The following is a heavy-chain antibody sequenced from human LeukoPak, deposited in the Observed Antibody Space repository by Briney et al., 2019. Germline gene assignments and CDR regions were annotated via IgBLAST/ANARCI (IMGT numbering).Heavy chain of an antibody. J-gene: IGHJ4*02. CDR1: GDSVSSKNAA. Sequence: SQTLSLTCAISGDSVSSKNAAWNWIRQSPSRGLEWLGRTYYRSKWYNDYAESVKSRINIKPDTSRNQFSLQLNSVTPEDTAVYYCVRDQAGLDYWGQGTLVTVSS. V-gene: IGHV6-1*01. D-gene: IGHD6-13*01. CDR3: VRDQAGLDY. CDR2: TYYRSKWYN.